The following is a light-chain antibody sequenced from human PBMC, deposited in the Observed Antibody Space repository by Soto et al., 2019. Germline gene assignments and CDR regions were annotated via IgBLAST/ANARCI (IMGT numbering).Light chain of an antibody. CDR2: GAS. Sequence: EIVLTQSPGTLSLSPGERATLSCRASQSVSSSYLAWYQQKPGQAPRLLIYGASTRATGIPDRFSGSGSGTDFTLTINRLEPEDFAVYYCQQYGTSPQTFGQGTKVEI. V-gene: IGKV3-20*01. J-gene: IGKJ1*01. CDR1: QSVSSSY. CDR3: QQYGTSPQT.